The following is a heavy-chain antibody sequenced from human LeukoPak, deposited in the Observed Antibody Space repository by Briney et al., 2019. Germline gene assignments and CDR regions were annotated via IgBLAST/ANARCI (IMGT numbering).Heavy chain of an antibody. D-gene: IGHD5-12*01. V-gene: IGHV3-33*06. CDR2: IWYDGSNK. CDR1: GFTFSSYA. Sequence: GRSLRLSCAASGFTFSSYAMHWVRQAPGKGLEWVAVIWYDGSNKYYADSVKGRFTFSRDNSKNTLYLQMNSLRAEDTAVYYCAKELIARGYSGYAAFDYWGQGTLVTVSS. J-gene: IGHJ4*02. CDR3: AKELIARGYSGYAAFDY.